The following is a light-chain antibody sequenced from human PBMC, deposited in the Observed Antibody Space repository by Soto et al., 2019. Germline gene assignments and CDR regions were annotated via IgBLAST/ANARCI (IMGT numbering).Light chain of an antibody. Sequence: IQLTQFPSSLSASVGDRVTITCRASQGVNSHLAWHQQKPGKAPKLLISEVSTLQSGVPSRFSGSGSGTDFTLTISSLQPEGFATYYCQNLNAYPITLGQGTRLEIK. J-gene: IGKJ5*01. V-gene: IGKV1-9*01. CDR1: QGVNSH. CDR3: QNLNAYPIT. CDR2: EVS.